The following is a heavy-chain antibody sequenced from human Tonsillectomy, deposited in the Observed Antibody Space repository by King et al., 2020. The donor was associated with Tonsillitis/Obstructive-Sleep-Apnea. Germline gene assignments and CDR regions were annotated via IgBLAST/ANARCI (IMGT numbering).Heavy chain of an antibody. CDR2: IRSKAYGGTT. D-gene: IGHD3-16*02. J-gene: IGHJ6*02. CDR3: TRTPYVWGSDRYYFGLDV. Sequence: VQLVESGGGLEQPGRSLRLSCEGSGFTFGDYSMTWVRQAPGRGLEWVGLIRSKAYGGTTEYAASVKGRFTMSRDDSKSTAYLQMNSLKIEDTAVYYCTRTPYVWGSDRYYFGLDVWGQGTPVTVSS. V-gene: IGHV3-49*04. CDR1: GFTFGDYS.